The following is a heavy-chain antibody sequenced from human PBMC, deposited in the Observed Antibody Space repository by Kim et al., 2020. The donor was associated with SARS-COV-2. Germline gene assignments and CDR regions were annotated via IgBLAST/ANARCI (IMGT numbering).Heavy chain of an antibody. Sequence: GGSLRLSCAASGFTFSSYSMNWVRQAPGKGLEWVSYISSSSSTIYYADSVKGRFTISRDNAKNSLYLQMNSLRAEDTAVYYCARDTGGHITIFGVVISYYFDYWGQGTLVTVSS. J-gene: IGHJ4*02. CDR2: ISSSSSTI. V-gene: IGHV3-48*04. CDR3: ARDTGGHITIFGVVISYYFDY. CDR1: GFTFSSYS. D-gene: IGHD3-3*01.